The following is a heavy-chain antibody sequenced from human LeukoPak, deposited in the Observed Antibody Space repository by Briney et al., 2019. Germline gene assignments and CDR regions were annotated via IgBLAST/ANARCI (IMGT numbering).Heavy chain of an antibody. J-gene: IGHJ4*02. CDR3: ARGALYDYVPH. CDR1: GYIFSSYY. CDR2: INPNSGGT. V-gene: IGHV1-2*02. D-gene: IGHD3-16*01. Sequence: ASVKVSCKASGYIFSSYYMHWVRQAPGQGLEWMGWINPNSGGTNYAQKFQGRVTMTRDTSISTAYMELSRLRSDDTAVYYCARGALYDYVPHWGQGTLVTVSS.